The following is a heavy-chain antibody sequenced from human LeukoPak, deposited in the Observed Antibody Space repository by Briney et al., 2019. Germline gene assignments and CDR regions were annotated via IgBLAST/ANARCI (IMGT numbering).Heavy chain of an antibody. Sequence: SETLSLTCTVSGGSISSYYWSWIRRPPGKGLEWIGYIYYSGSTNYNPSLKRRVTISVDTSKNQFSLKLSSVTAADTAVYYCARDGLLWCRGFDPWGQGTLVTVSS. D-gene: IGHD3-10*01. CDR3: ARDGLLWCRGFDP. CDR2: IYYSGST. V-gene: IGHV4-59*01. J-gene: IGHJ5*02. CDR1: GGSISSYY.